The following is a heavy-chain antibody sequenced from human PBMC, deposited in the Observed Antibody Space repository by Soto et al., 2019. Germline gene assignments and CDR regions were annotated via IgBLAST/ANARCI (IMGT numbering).Heavy chain of an antibody. CDR3: AREGAATDSDYSATDG. V-gene: IGHV4-30-4*01. J-gene: IGHJ6*02. D-gene: IGHD1-26*01. Sequence: GRRIRSWIRQSPGKGLEWIGYIYYSGSTYYNPSLRSRVTISVDTSKNQFSLKLNSVTAADTAVYFCAREGAATDSDYSATDGWGHWTTVPVSS. CDR2: IYYSGST. CDR1: GRRI.